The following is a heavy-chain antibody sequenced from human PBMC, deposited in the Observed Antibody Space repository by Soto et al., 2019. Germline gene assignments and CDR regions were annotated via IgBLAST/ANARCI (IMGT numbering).Heavy chain of an antibody. CDR3: ARDGATGYSSSWTSYYYYGMDV. CDR1: GFTFSSYA. V-gene: IGHV3-30-3*01. J-gene: IGHJ6*02. CDR2: ISYDGSNK. Sequence: GGSLRLSCAASGFTFSSYAMHWVRQASGKGLEWVAVISYDGSNKYYADSVKGRFTISRDNSKNTLYLQMNSLRAEDTAVYYCARDGATGYSSSWTSYYYYGMDVWGQGTTVTVSS. D-gene: IGHD6-13*01.